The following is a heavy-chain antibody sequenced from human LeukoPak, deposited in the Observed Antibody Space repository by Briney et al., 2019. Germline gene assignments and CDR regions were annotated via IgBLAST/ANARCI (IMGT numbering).Heavy chain of an antibody. CDR1: GYTFTNYA. CDR3: ARAHYYYDSRGYVRDYYYYYYMDV. CDR2: INTNTGNP. J-gene: IGHJ6*03. V-gene: IGHV7-4-1*02. Sequence: ASVKVSCKASGYTFTNYAMNWVRQAPGQGLEWMGWINTNTGNPTYAQGFTGRFVFSLDTSVSTAYLQINRLKAEDTAVYYCARAHYYYDSRGYVRDYYYYYYMDVWGKGTTVTVSS. D-gene: IGHD3-22*01.